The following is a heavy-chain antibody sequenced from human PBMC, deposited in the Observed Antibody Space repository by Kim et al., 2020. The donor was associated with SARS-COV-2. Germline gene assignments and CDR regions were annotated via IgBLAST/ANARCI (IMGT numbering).Heavy chain of an antibody. J-gene: IGHJ2*01. CDR2: ISYDGSNK. CDR1: GFTFSLYA. V-gene: IGHV3-30*04. Sequence: GGSLRLSCVASGFTFSLYAIHWVRQAPGKGLEWVALISYDGSNKYYADSVKGRFTISRDNSKNTLNLQMYSLRPEDTAVYYCARQSRHGQNPYWYFDLWG. D-gene: IGHD2-2*01. CDR3: ARQSRHGQNPYWYFDL.